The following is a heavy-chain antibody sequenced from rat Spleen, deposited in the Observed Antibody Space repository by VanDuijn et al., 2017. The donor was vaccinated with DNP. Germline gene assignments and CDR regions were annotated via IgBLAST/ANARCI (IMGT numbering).Heavy chain of an antibody. CDR1: GLNFSDYW. J-gene: IGHJ3*01. CDR2: IKQDSTII. CDR3: VTRGTGSDNWFAY. V-gene: IGHV4-2*01. Sequence: EVKLVESGGVLVRPGRSLKLSCAASGLNFSDYWMGWVRQAPGKGLEWMGEIKQDSTIINHNPSLRDRFTISRDNAQNSLYLQMNNLGSEDTAIYYCVTRGTGSDNWFAYWGQGTLVTVSS. D-gene: IGHD5-1*01.